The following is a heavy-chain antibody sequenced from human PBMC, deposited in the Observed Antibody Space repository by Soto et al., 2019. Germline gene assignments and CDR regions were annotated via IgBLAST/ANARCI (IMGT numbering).Heavy chain of an antibody. V-gene: IGHV4-38-2*01. CDR2: IYHSGTT. J-gene: IGHJ4*02. D-gene: IGHD1-1*01. Sequence: SETLSLTCAVSGDSITSIYHWAWIRQPPGRGLEWVASIYHSGTTYYNPSLKSRVTISVDTSKNQFSLNLRSVTAADSAVYYCARATGTLRSRNCDYWGQGRLVTVSS. CDR1: GDSITSIYH. CDR3: ARATGTLRSRNCDY.